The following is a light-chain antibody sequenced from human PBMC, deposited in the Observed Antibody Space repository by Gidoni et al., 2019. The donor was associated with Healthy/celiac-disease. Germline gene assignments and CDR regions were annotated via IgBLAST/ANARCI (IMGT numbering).Light chain of an antibody. Sequence: DLVMTQSPLSLPVTPGEPASLACRSSQSLLHSNGYNYLDWYLQKPGQSPQLLIYLGSNRASGVPDRVRGSGSGTDFTLKISRVEAEEVGVYYCMQALQTPITFXXXTRLEIK. J-gene: IGKJ5*01. CDR2: LGS. CDR1: QSLLHSNGYNY. V-gene: IGKV2-28*01. CDR3: MQALQTPIT.